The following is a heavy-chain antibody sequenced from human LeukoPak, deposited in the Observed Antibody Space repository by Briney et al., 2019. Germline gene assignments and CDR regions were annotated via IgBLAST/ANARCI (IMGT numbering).Heavy chain of an antibody. CDR3: ARRLGYGDYPGGKPGPKNWYFDL. V-gene: IGHV4-4*07. CDR2: IYTSGST. Sequence: SETLSLTCTVSGGSISSYYWSWIRQPAGKGLEWIGRIYTSGSTNYNPSLKSRVTMSVDTSKNQFSLKLSSVTAADTAVYYCARRLGYGDYPGGKPGPKNWYFDLWGRGTLVTVSS. D-gene: IGHD4-17*01. J-gene: IGHJ2*01. CDR1: GGSISSYY.